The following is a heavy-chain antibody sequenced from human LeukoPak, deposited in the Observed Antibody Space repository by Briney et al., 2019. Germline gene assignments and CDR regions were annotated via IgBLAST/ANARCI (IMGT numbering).Heavy chain of an antibody. V-gene: IGHV1-18*01. J-gene: IGHJ3*02. D-gene: IGHD2-2*01. CDR1: GYTFASYG. Sequence: ASVKVSCKASGYTFASYGISWVRQAPGQGLEWMGWISAYNGNTNYAQKLQGRVTMTTDTSTSTAYMELRSLRSDDTAVYYCASWGTYCSSTSCYGAFDIWGQGTMVTVSS. CDR3: ASWGTYCSSTSCYGAFDI. CDR2: ISAYNGNT.